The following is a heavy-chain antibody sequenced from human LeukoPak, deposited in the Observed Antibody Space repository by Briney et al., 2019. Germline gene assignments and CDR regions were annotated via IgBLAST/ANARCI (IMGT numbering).Heavy chain of an antibody. J-gene: IGHJ5*01. CDR1: GFTFSNYW. V-gene: IGHV3-7*03. CDR2: IKTDGSEA. CDR3: ARTGKFDS. Sequence: GSLRLSCAASGFTFSNYWMNWVRQAPGKGLEWVANIKTDGSEAYYVDSVKGRFTISRDNAKNSVYLQMNSLRAEDTAIYYCARTGKFDSWGQGTLLTVSA.